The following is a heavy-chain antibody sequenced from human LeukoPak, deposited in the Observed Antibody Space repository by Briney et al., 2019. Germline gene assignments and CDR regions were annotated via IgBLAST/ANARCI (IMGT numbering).Heavy chain of an antibody. CDR1: GYTFTGYY. J-gene: IGHJ4*02. CDR2: INPNSGGT. CDR3: ASTRVYGSGSSYFDY. V-gene: IGHV1-2*02. Sequence: GASVKVSCKASGYTFTGYYMHWVRQAPGQGLEWMGWINPNSGGTNYAQKFQGRVTMTRDTSISTAYMELSRLRSDDTAVYYCASTRVYGSGSSYFDYWGQGTLVTVSS. D-gene: IGHD3-10*01.